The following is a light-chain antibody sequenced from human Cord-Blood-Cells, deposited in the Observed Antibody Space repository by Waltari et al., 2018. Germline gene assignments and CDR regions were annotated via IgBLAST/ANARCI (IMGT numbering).Light chain of an antibody. CDR1: SSDVGGYNY. V-gene: IGLV2-14*01. J-gene: IGLJ2*01. Sequence: QSALTQPASVSGSPGQSITISCTGTSSDVGGYNYVAWSQQHPGTAPNPMIYDVRNRPSGVSNRFSGSKSGNTASLTISGLQAEDEADYYCSSYTSSSTLVFGGGTKLTVL. CDR3: SSYTSSSTLV. CDR2: DVR.